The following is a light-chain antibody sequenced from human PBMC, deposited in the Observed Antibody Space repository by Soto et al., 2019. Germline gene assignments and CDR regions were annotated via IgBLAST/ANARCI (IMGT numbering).Light chain of an antibody. Sequence: EIVLTQSPATLSLSPGERATLSCRASQSVSSYLAWYQQKPGQAPRLLIYDASNRATGIPARFRGSGSGTDFTLTISSLEPEDFAVYYYQQRSNWPLYTFGQGTKLEIK. J-gene: IGKJ2*01. CDR3: QQRSNWPLYT. CDR1: QSVSSY. CDR2: DAS. V-gene: IGKV3-11*01.